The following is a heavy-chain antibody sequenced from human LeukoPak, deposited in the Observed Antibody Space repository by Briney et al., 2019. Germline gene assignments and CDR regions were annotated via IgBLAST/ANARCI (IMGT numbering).Heavy chain of an antibody. CDR3: VRVRAPQDDSSYRAFDL. J-gene: IGHJ2*01. CDR1: GFTFSSHA. CDR2: IKNDGSEN. D-gene: IGHD3-16*02. Sequence: GGSLRLSCAASGFTFSSHAMSWVRQAPGKGLEWVANIKNDGSENFFVDSVKGRFSISRDNAKNSLFLQMNSLRADDTAMYYCVRVRAPQDDSSYRAFDLWGRGTLVTVSS. V-gene: IGHV3-7*05.